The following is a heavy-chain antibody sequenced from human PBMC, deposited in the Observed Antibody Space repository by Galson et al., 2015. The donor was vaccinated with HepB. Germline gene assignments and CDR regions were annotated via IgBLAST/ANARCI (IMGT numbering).Heavy chain of an antibody. Sequence: SVKVSCKASGSTFTSYGISWVRQAPGQGLEWMGWISAYNGNTNYAQKLQGRVAMTTDTSTSTAYMELRSLRSDDTAVYYCARSRIVVVITHDAFDIWGQGTMVTVSS. CDR3: ARSRIVVVITHDAFDI. V-gene: IGHV1-18*04. J-gene: IGHJ3*02. CDR2: ISAYNGNT. D-gene: IGHD3-22*01. CDR1: GSTFTSYG.